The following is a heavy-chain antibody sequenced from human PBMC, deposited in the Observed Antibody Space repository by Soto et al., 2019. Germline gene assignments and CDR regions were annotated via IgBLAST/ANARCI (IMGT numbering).Heavy chain of an antibody. CDR3: AHRDGARFYFDY. Sequence: QITLKESGPTVVKPTQTLTLTCTLSGFSLSTNEVSVGWIRQPPGKALEWLALIYWDDDKRYSPSLKNRLTITKDTSKNQVVLTMTNMATGDTATYYCAHRDGARFYFDYWGQVTMVTVTS. V-gene: IGHV2-5*02. CDR1: GFSLSTNEVS. J-gene: IGHJ4*02. CDR2: IYWDDDK.